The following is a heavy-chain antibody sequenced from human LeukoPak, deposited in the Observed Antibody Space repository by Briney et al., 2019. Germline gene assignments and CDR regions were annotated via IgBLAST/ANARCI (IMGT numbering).Heavy chain of an antibody. D-gene: IGHD6-19*01. J-gene: IGHJ4*02. CDR2: ISYDGSDK. V-gene: IGHV3-30-3*01. CDR1: GFTFSNAW. Sequence: GGSLRLSCAASGFTFSNAWMSWVRQAPGKGLEWVAVISYDGSDKHHADSVKGRFTISRDNSKNTLFLEMSSLRPEDTAVYYCAAAPYVSGWDALDYWDQGTLVTVSS. CDR3: AAAPYVSGWDALDY.